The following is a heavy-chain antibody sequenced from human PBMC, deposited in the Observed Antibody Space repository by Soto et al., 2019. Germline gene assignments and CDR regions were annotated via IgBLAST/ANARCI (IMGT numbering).Heavy chain of an antibody. CDR2: IYSGGST. V-gene: IGHV3-66*01. Sequence: EVQLVESGGGLVQPGGSLRLSCAVSGFSVSGNYMNWVRQAPGKGLEWVSVIYSGGSTYYADAVNGRFTISRDNSKNTLYLQMDSLRAADTAIYYCASLYNNALSPPTCDLWGQGTRVTVSS. CDR3: ASLYNNALSPPTCDL. D-gene: IGHD1-20*01. CDR1: GFSVSGNY. J-gene: IGHJ5*02.